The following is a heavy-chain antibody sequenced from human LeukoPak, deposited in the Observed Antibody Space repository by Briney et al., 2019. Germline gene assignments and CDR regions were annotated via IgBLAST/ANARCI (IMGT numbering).Heavy chain of an antibody. CDR3: ARARPLTDY. CDR1: GSTFSSYW. V-gene: IGHV3-7*01. CDR2: IKQDGSEK. D-gene: IGHD1-14*01. J-gene: IGHJ4*02. Sequence: GGSLRLSCAASGSTFSSYWMSWVRQAPGKGLEWVANIKQDGSEKYYVDSVKGRFTISRDNAKNSLYLQMNSLRAEDTAVYYCARARPLTDYWGQGTLVTVSS.